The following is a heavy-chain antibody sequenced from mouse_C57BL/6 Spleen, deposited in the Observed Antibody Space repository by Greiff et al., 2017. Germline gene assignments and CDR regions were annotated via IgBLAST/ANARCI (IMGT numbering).Heavy chain of an antibody. V-gene: IGHV1-74*01. CDR3: AEGSIWSMDY. CDR1: GYTFTSYW. Sequence: QVQLQQPGAELVKPGASVKVSCKASGYTFTSYWMHWVKQRPGQGLEWIGRIHPSDSDTNYTQKFKGKATLTVDTSSSTVYMQLSSLTSEDAAVYCCAEGSIWSMDYWGQGTSVTVSS. CDR2: IHPSDSDT. J-gene: IGHJ4*01.